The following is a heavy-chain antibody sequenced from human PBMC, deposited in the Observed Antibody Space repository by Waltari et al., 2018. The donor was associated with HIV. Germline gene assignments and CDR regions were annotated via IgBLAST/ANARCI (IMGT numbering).Heavy chain of an antibody. CDR3: ARDPATVSSGMDV. V-gene: IGHV1-2*02. D-gene: IGHD3-3*01. CDR2: LNPNTAAT. CDR1: GYRFIGFY. J-gene: IGHJ6*02. Sequence: QVQLVQSEIQVKKHGASLKVSCKASGYRFIGFYIHWVRQAPGQGLEWVGYLNPNTAATDYAQKFQGRVTVTGDPSISTAYMEITTLRSDDTAIYYCARDPATVSSGMDVWGQGTTVIVSS.